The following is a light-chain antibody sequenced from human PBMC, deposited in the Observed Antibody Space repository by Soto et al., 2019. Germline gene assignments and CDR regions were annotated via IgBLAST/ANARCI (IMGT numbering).Light chain of an antibody. CDR3: QSYDSSLSAWV. V-gene: IGLV1-40*01. J-gene: IGLJ2*01. CDR2: GYN. Sequence: QSVLTQPPSVSGAPGQRVTISCTGSSSNIGAGYDVHWYQQLPGTAPKLLVYGYNNRPSGVPDRFSVSKSGTSASLTITGLQTEDEADYYCQSYDSSLSAWVFGGGTKVNVL. CDR1: SSNIGAGYD.